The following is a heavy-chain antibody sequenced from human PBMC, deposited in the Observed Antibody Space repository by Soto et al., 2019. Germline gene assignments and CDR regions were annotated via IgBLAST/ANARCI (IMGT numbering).Heavy chain of an antibody. CDR1: GFKFNYYA. CDR3: VADSSYGSHGVSHFDQ. J-gene: IGHJ4*02. CDR2: ISATSAKI. D-gene: IGHD3-16*01. V-gene: IGHV3-48*02. Sequence: EVQLVESGGGLVQPGGSLRLSCAASGFKFNYYAMNWVRQVPGKGLEWVSYISATSAKIDYSDSVKGRFTISRDNGRDSLYLQMNSLRDEDTAVYHCVADSSYGSHGVSHFDQWGRGNLVTVSS.